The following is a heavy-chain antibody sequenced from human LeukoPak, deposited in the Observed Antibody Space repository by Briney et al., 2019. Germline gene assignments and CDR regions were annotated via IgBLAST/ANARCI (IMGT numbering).Heavy chain of an antibody. CDR3: ARDSYVFY. V-gene: IGHV3-48*04. CDR1: GFTFSSYS. J-gene: IGHJ4*02. CDR2: ISSSSSTI. Sequence: PGRSLRLSCAASGFTFSSYSMNWVRQAPGKGLEWVSYISSSSSTIYYADSVKGRFTISRDNAKNSLYLQMNSLRAEDTAVYYCARDSYVFYWGQGTLVTVSS. D-gene: IGHD3-10*01.